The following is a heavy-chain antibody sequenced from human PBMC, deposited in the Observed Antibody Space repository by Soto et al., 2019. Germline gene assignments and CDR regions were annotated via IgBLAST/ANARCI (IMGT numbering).Heavy chain of an antibody. V-gene: IGHV1-18*01. CDR3: ARDNXRSSSWYSFLYYYYGMDV. Sequence: ASVKVSCKASGYTFTSYGISWVRQAPGQGLEWMGWISAYNGNTNYAQKLQGRVTMTTDTSTSTAYMELRSLRSDDTAVYYCARDNXRSSSWYSFLYYYYGMDVWGQGTTVTAP. D-gene: IGHD6-13*01. CDR2: ISAYNGNT. J-gene: IGHJ6*02. CDR1: GYTFTSYG.